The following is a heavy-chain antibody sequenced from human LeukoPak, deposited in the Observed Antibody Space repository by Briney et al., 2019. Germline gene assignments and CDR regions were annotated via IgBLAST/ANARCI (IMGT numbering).Heavy chain of an antibody. V-gene: IGHV3-7*01. CDR3: ARDYVWGSSESDY. J-gene: IGHJ4*02. CDR1: GFTFSSYW. Sequence: GGSLRLSCAASGFTFSSYWMSWVRQAPGKGLEWVANIKQDGSEKYYVDSVKGRFTISRDNVKNSLYLHMNSLRVEDTAIYYCARDYVWGSSESDYWGQGTLVTVSS. CDR2: IKQDGSEK. D-gene: IGHD7-27*01.